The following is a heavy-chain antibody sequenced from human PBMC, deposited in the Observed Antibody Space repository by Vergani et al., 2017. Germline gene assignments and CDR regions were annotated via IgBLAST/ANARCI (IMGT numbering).Heavy chain of an antibody. CDR3: AKDRHYDVWSGYSLYYYYYGMDV. J-gene: IGHJ6*02. Sequence: QVQLVESGGGVVQPGRSLRLSCAASGFTFSSYGMHWVRQAPGKGLEWVAVISYDGSNKYYAHSVKGRFTISRDNSKNTLYLQMNSLRAEETAVYYCAKDRHYDVWSGYSLYYYYYGMDVWGQGTTVTVSS. D-gene: IGHD3-3*01. V-gene: IGHV3-30*18. CDR1: GFTFSSYG. CDR2: ISYDGSNK.